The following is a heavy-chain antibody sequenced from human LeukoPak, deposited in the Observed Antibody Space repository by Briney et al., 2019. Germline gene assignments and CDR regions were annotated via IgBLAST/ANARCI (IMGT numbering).Heavy chain of an antibody. J-gene: IGHJ5*02. CDR2: ISSNGGST. CDR1: GFTFNSYV. CDR3: ANYWYP. D-gene: IGHD2-15*01. V-gene: IGHV3-64*04. Sequence: EGSLRLSCSASGFTFNSYVMHWVRQAPGKGLEYVSAISSNGGSTYYADSVKGRFTISRDNSKNTLYLQMNSLRVEDTAVYYCANYWYPWGPGTLVTVSS.